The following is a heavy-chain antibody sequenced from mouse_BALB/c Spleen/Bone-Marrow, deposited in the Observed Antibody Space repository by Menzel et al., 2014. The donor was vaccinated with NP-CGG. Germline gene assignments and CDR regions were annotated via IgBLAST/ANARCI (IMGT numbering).Heavy chain of an antibody. CDR1: GYSFTGYY. CDR3: HYYGYGGAMDY. D-gene: IGHD1-2*01. Sequence: VQLKQSGPDLVKPGASVKISRKASGYSFTGYYMHWVKQSLGKSLEWIGRVNPNNGGTSFNQKFKGKAIFTVDKSSSAAYMELRSLTSEDSAVYYCHYYGYGGAMDYWGQGTSVTVSA. V-gene: IGHV1-26*01. J-gene: IGHJ4*01. CDR2: VNPNNGGT.